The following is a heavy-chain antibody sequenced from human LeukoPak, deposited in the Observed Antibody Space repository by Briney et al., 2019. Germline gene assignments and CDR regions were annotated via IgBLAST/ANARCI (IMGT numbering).Heavy chain of an antibody. CDR2: ISAYNGNT. CDR1: GHTFTSYG. D-gene: IGHD2-21*01. J-gene: IGHJ4*02. CDR3: ARVGGWRSKRFKDY. Sequence: GASVKVSCKASGHTFTSYGISWVRQAPGQGLEWMGWISAYNGNTNCAQKLQGRVTMTTDTSTSTAYMELRSLRSDDTAVYYCARVGGWRSKRFKDYWGQGTLVTVSS. V-gene: IGHV1-18*01.